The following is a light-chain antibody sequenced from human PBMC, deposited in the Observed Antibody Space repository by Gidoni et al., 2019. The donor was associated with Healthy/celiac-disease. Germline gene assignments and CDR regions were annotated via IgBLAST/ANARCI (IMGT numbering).Light chain of an antibody. V-gene: IGKV1-27*01. J-gene: IGKJ3*01. CDR2: AAS. CDR3: QKYNSAPLT. Sequence: DLEMIQPPSSLSASVGDRATITCRASQGISNYLAWYQQKPGKVPKLLIYAASTLQSGVPSRFSGSGSGTDFTLTISSLQPEDVATYYCQKYNSAPLTFGPGTKVDIK. CDR1: QGISNY.